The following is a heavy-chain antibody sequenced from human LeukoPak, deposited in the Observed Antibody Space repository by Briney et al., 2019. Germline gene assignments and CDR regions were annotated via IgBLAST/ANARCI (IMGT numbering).Heavy chain of an antibody. Sequence: SQTLSLTCAVSGGSISSGGYSWSWIRQPPGKGLEWIGYIYHSGSTYYNPSLKSRVTISVDRSENRFSLKLSSVAAADTAVYYCARGHMVRGVPSLYNWFDPWGQGTLVTVSS. V-gene: IGHV4-30-2*01. CDR2: IYHSGST. J-gene: IGHJ5*02. CDR1: GGSISSGGYS. CDR3: ARGHMVRGVPSLYNWFDP. D-gene: IGHD3-10*01.